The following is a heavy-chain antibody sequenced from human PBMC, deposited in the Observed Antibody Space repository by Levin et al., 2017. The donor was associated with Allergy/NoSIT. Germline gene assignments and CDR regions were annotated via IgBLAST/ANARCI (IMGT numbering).Heavy chain of an antibody. CDR3: AKDSDSSGWDY. D-gene: IGHD6-19*01. CDR1: GFTFSSYG. J-gene: IGHJ4*02. V-gene: IGHV3-30*18. CDR2: ISYDGSNK. Sequence: GGSLRLSCAASGFTFSSYGMHWVRQAPGKGLEWVAVISYDGSNKYYADSVKGRFTISRDNSKNTLYLQMNSLRAEDTAVYYCAKDSDSSGWDYWGQGTLVTVSS.